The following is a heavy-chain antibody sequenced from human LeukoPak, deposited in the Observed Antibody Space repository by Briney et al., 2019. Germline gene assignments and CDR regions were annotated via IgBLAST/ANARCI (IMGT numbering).Heavy chain of an antibody. V-gene: IGHV4-34*01. CDR3: ARLGTYYDILTGYLFDS. CDR1: GGSFSGYY. CDR2: INHSEST. D-gene: IGHD3-9*01. J-gene: IGHJ4*02. Sequence: SETLSLTCAVYGGSFSGYYWSWIRKPPGKGQELSREINHSESTNNNPSLKSRFTLSIDTSQNVFSLLLCSVTAADTAVYCCARLGTYYDILTGYLFDSWGQGTLVTVSS.